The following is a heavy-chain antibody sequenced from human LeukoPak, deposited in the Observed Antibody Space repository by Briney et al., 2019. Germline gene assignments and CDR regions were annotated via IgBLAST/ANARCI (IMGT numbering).Heavy chain of an antibody. CDR3: ARGGYSGYDWGFGGDY. Sequence: GGSLRLSCAASGFIFSSYRMNWVGQAPGKGLEWVSYISSGGRTIYYADSVRGRFTISRDNAKNSLYLQMNSLRAEDTAVYYCARGGYSGYDWGFGGDYWGQGTLVTVSS. CDR1: GFIFSSYR. D-gene: IGHD5-12*01. CDR2: ISSGGRTI. V-gene: IGHV3-48*04. J-gene: IGHJ4*02.